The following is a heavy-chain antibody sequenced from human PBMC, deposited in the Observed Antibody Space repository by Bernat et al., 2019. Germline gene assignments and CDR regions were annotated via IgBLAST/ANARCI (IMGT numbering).Heavy chain of an antibody. CDR3: ARAYSGQLVRTAYMDV. CDR2: INHSGST. D-gene: IGHD6-6*01. V-gene: IGHV4-34*01. J-gene: IGHJ6*03. CDR1: GGSFSGYY. Sequence: QVQLQQWGAGLLKPSETLSLTCAVYGGSFSGYYWSWIRQPPGKGLEWIGEINHSGSTNYNPSLKSRVTISVDTSKNQFSLKLSSVTAADTAVYYCARAYSGQLVRTAYMDVWGKGTTVTVSS.